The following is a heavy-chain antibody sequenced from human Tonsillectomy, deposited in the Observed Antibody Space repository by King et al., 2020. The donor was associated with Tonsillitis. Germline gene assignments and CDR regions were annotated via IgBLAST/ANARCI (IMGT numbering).Heavy chain of an antibody. CDR1: GYTFTTYV. J-gene: IGHJ4*02. D-gene: IGHD2-15*01. CDR3: ATDGGLRLDY. Sequence: VQLVQSGAEVKKPGASVKVSCKASGYTFTTYVMHWVRQAPGQRLEWMGWINTGNGYTKYSQKFQGRVTIASDTSASTAYMELSSLRSEDTAVYYCATDGGLRLDYWGQGTLVTVSS. CDR2: INTGNGYT. V-gene: IGHV1-3*04.